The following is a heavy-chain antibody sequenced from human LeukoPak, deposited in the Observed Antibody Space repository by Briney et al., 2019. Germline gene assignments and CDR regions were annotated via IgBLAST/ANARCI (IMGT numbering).Heavy chain of an antibody. D-gene: IGHD2-2*01. Sequence: GASVKVSCKASGYTFTSYYMHWVRQAPGQGLEWMGWINPNSGGTNYAQKFQGRVTMTRDTSISTAYMELSRLRSDDTAVYYCAREHCSSTSCFMDVWGQGTTVTVSS. J-gene: IGHJ6*02. CDR2: INPNSGGT. CDR3: AREHCSSTSCFMDV. V-gene: IGHV1-2*02. CDR1: GYTFTSYY.